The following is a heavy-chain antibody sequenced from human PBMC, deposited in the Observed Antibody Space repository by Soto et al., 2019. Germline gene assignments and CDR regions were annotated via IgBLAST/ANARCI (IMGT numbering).Heavy chain of an antibody. CDR1: GYIFTSYW. Sequence: VESLKISCKGSGYIFTSYWISCFLQMPGKGLEWMGRIDPSDSYTNYSPSFQGHVTISADKSISTAYLQWSSLKASDTAMYYCASAYSSSPVRGAFDIWGQGTMVTV. CDR3: ASAYSSSPVRGAFDI. CDR2: IDPSDSYT. V-gene: IGHV5-10-1*01. D-gene: IGHD6-13*01. J-gene: IGHJ3*02.